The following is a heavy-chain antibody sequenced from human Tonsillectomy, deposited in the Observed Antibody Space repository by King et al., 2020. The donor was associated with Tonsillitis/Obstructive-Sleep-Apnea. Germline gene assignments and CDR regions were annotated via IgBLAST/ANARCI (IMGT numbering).Heavy chain of an antibody. D-gene: IGHD3-3*01. J-gene: IGHJ6*03. Sequence: VQLQQWGAGLLKPSETLSLTCAVYGGSFSGYYWSWIRQPPGKGLEWIGEINHSGTTNYNPSLKSRVTISVDTSKYQFSLKLSSVTAADTAVYYCARRGGLYDPRYMDVWGKGTTVIVSS. CDR2: INHSGTT. V-gene: IGHV4-34*01. CDR3: ARRGGLYDPRYMDV. CDR1: GGSFSGYY.